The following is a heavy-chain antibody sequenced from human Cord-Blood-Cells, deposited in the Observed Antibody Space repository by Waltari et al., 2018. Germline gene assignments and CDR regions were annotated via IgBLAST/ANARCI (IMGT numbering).Heavy chain of an antibody. CDR3: ARSPKGRGGAAAY. Sequence: EVQLVESGGGLIQPGGSQRLSCAASGFTVRSTYMSWVRQAPGKGLEWVSVIYSGGSTYYADSVKGRFTISRDNSKNTLYLQMNSLRAEDTAVYYCARSPKGRGGAAAYWGQGTLVTVSS. D-gene: IGHD6-13*01. CDR1: GFTVRSTY. J-gene: IGHJ4*02. V-gene: IGHV3-53*01. CDR2: IYSGGST.